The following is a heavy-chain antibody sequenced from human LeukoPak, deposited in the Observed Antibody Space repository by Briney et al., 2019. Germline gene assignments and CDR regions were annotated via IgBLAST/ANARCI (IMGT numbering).Heavy chain of an antibody. J-gene: IGHJ4*02. CDR2: IYYSGST. V-gene: IGHV4-39*01. Sequence: SSETLSLTCTVSGGSISSIMYYWRWVRQPPGKGLEWIESIYYSGSTYYNPSLKSRVTISVDKTKHPFSLMRSPGTAAHPAVYYCARYEPAGHYWGQGTLVTVSS. CDR3: ARYEPAGHY. D-gene: IGHD2-2*01. CDR1: GGSISSIMYY.